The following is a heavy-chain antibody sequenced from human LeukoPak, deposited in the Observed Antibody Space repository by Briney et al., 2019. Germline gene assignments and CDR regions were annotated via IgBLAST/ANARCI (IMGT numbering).Heavy chain of an antibody. D-gene: IGHD1-14*01. CDR1: GYQFGRYW. CDR3: VRLSQKMKNHFYYYRDV. V-gene: IGHV5-51*01. CDR2: IYPADSDT. Sequence: GESLNISCQAFGYQFGRYWYERVGKMPGQGLEWMGIIYPADSDTTYSPSFQGHVIISVDTSINTAYLHWSGLRASDTAMYYCVRLSQKMKNHFYYYRDVWGKGTPVTVSS. J-gene: IGHJ6*03.